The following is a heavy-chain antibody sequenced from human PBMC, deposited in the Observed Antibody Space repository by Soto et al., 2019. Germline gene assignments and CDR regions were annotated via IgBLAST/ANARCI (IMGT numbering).Heavy chain of an antibody. V-gene: IGHV4-59*08. D-gene: IGHD1-1*01. Sequence: PSETLSLTCTVSAGSISGYYWSWIRQPPGKGLEWIAYIHYSGSSNSNPSLRSRVTISVDTSKNQVSLKLSSVTAADTAVYYCARHSNEYRKSLDYWGQGTLVTVSS. CDR1: AGSISGYY. CDR3: ARHSNEYRKSLDY. J-gene: IGHJ4*02. CDR2: IHYSGSS.